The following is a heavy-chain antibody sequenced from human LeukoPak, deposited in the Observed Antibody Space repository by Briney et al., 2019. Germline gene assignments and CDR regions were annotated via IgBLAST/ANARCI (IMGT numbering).Heavy chain of an antibody. CDR1: GFIFSSYG. CDR2: ISYDGRNK. Sequence: GRSLRLSCAASGFIFSSYGMNWVRQAPGKGLEWVAIISYDGRNKYYADSVKGRFTISRDNSKNTLYLQMNSLRAEDTAVYYCAKDRVEGYGYFYGMDVWGLGTTVTVSS. CDR3: AKDRVEGYGYFYGMDV. V-gene: IGHV3-30*18. D-gene: IGHD5-18*01. J-gene: IGHJ6*02.